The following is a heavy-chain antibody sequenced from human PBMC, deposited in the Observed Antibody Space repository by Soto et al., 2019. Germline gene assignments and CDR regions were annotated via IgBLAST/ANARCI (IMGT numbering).Heavy chain of an antibody. Sequence: QITLKESGPASLKPTQTLTLTCSFSGFSLSTEGVGVNWIRQPPGKALEWLALIYWDDDKRYSPSLKSRLTISKATSKNQVVLTLPNINPVDTGTYFRARSVRGVTMEVWGQGTAVTGSS. V-gene: IGHV2-5*02. J-gene: IGHJ6*02. CDR2: IYWDDDK. CDR1: GFSLSTEGVG. D-gene: IGHD3-10*01. CDR3: ARSVRGVTMEV.